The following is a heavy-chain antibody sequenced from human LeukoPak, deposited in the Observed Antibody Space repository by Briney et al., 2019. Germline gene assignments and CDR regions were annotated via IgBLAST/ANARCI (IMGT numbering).Heavy chain of an antibody. CDR3: ARGGLWFGELSWFDP. CDR2: IYYSGST. J-gene: IGHJ5*02. V-gene: IGHV4-59*01. Sequence: PSETLSLTCTVSGGSISSYYWSWIRQPPGKGLEWIGYIYYSGSTNYNPSLKSRVTISEDTSKNQFSLKLSSVTAADTAVYYCARGGLWFGELSWFDPWGQGTLVTVSS. CDR1: GGSISSYY. D-gene: IGHD3-10*01.